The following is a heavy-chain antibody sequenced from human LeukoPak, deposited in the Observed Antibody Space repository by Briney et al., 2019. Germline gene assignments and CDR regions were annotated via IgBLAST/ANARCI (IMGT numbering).Heavy chain of an antibody. J-gene: IGHJ4*02. D-gene: IGHD5-24*01. Sequence: ASVKVSFKAPGNTFTRYGFSWVRQAPGQGLEWMGWISAYNGDTRYAQKFQGRVTMTTDTSTSTAYMELRSLRSDDTAVYFCARDYVEMSTIRDFGYRGQGTLVTVSS. CDR2: ISAYNGDT. V-gene: IGHV1-18*01. CDR3: ARDYVEMSTIRDFGY. CDR1: GNTFTRYG.